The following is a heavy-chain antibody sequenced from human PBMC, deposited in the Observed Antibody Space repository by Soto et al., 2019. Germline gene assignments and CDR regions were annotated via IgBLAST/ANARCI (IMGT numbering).Heavy chain of an antibody. Sequence: SETLSLTCTVSGGSISSSSYYWSWIRQPPGKGLEWIGSIYYSGSTYYNPSLKSRVTISVDTSKNQFSLNLSSATAADTAVYYCASLRGSGGHYFQYWGQGTLVTVSS. CDR1: GGSISSSSYY. V-gene: IGHV4-39*01. CDR3: ASLRGSGGHYFQY. J-gene: IGHJ4*02. D-gene: IGHD3-16*01. CDR2: IYYSGST.